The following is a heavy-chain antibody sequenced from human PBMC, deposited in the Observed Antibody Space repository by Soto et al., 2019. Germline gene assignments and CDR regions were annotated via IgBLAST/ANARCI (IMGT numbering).Heavy chain of an antibody. CDR1: GFTFSNYA. J-gene: IGHJ6*02. V-gene: IGHV3-23*01. Sequence: EVHLLESGGGLVQPGGSLRLSCAASGFTFSNYAMTWVRQAPGKGLEWVSVISGTGGGTNNADSSKGRFTTSRDNCKNTLYLQMNRLRAEDTAVDYCAKRAFYGSGIPNYYGLDVWGQGTAVTVSS. CDR3: AKRAFYGSGIPNYYGLDV. D-gene: IGHD3-10*01. CDR2: ISGTGGGT.